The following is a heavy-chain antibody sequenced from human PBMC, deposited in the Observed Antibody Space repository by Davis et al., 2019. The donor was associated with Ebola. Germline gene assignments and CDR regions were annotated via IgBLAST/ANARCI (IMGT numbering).Heavy chain of an antibody. V-gene: IGHV3-72*01. J-gene: IGHJ4*02. Sequence: GESLKISCAASGFTLSDHYMDWVRQTPGMGLEWVARTRNKANSYSTEYAASVKGRFTISRDDSKNSLYRQMNSLKTDDTALYYCARSVKTREFDYWGQGTLVTVSS. CDR1: GFTLSDHY. D-gene: IGHD1-26*01. CDR3: ARSVKTREFDY. CDR2: TRNKANSYST.